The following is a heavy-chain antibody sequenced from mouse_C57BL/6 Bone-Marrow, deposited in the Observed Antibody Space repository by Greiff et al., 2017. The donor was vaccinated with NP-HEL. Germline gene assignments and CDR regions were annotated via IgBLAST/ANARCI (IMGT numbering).Heavy chain of an antibody. CDR2: ISDGGSYT. V-gene: IGHV5-4*03. J-gene: IGHJ2*01. D-gene: IGHD4-1*01. Sequence: DVKLVESGGGLVKPGGSLKLSCAASGFTFSSYAMSWVRQTPEKRLEWVATISDGGSYTYYPDNVKGRFTISRDNAKNNLYLQMSHLKSEDTAMYYCARAAGTDFDYWGQGTTLTVSS. CDR1: GFTFSSYA. CDR3: ARAAGTDFDY.